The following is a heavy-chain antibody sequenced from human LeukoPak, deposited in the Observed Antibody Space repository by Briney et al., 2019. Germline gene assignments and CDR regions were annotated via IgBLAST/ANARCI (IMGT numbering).Heavy chain of an antibody. CDR3: ARNGGPTDAMDV. V-gene: IGHV3-33*01. CDR2: VWYDGSNE. J-gene: IGHJ6*02. CDR1: GFTFRTYG. Sequence: GGSLRLSCAACGFTFRTYGMHWVRQAPGKGLEWVALVWYDGSNENYADSVKGRFTISRDNSKNTLYLRMNSLRAEDTAVYYCARNGGPTDAMDVWGQGTTVIVAS.